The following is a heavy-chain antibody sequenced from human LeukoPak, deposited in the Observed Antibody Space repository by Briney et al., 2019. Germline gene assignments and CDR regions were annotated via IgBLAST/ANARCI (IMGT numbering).Heavy chain of an antibody. Sequence: GGSLRLSCAASGLTLSSYWMDWVRQAPGKGLEWVSNIKQDGSEKYYVDSVKGRFTISRDNAKNSLYLQMNSLRAEDTAVYFCPSDAFRESAYCCQGPLVPVSS. V-gene: IGHV3-7*01. CDR1: GLTLSSYW. CDR2: IKQDGSEK. D-gene: IGHD3-10*01. CDR3: PSDAFRESAY. J-gene: IGHJ4*02.